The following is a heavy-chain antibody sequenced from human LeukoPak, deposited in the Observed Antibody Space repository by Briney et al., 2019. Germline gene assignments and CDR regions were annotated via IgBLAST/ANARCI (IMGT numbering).Heavy chain of an antibody. D-gene: IGHD2-21*02. CDR3: ARIVVVTAKSAFDI. V-gene: IGHV3-9*01. Sequence: GGSLRLSCAASGFTFDDYAMHWVRQAPGKGLEWVSGISWNSGSIGYADSVKGRFTISRDNAKNSLYLQMNSLRAEDTAVYYCARIVVVTAKSAFDIWGQGTMVTVSS. J-gene: IGHJ3*02. CDR2: ISWNSGSI. CDR1: GFTFDDYA.